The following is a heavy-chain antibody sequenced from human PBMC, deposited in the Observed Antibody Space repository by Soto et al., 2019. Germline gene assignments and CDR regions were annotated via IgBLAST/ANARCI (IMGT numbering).Heavy chain of an antibody. J-gene: IGHJ6*03. CDR3: AKCEQQLEPGGYYYYYMDV. D-gene: IGHD6-13*01. V-gene: IGHV3-23*01. CDR2: ISGSGGST. Sequence: GGSPRLSCAASGFTFSTYAMSWVRQAPGKGLEWVSAISGSGGSTYYADSVKGRFTISRDNSKNTLYLQMNSLRAEDTAVYYCAKCEQQLEPGGYYYYYMDVWGKGTTVTVSS. CDR1: GFTFSTYA.